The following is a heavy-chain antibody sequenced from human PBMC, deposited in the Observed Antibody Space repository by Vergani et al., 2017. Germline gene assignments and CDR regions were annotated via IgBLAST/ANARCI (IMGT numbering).Heavy chain of an antibody. CDR2: ISSDGGST. D-gene: IGHD5-24*01. J-gene: IGHJ4*02. CDR1: GFTFSTYA. CDR3: ARFGEMATIPGLDY. V-gene: IGHV3-23*01. Sequence: EVQLLESGGGLVQPGGSLRLSCAASGFTFSTYAMTWVRQAPGKGLEWVSTISSDGGSTYYADSVKGRFTISRDNSKNTLYLQMNSLRAEDTAVYYCARFGEMATIPGLDYWGQGTLVTVSS.